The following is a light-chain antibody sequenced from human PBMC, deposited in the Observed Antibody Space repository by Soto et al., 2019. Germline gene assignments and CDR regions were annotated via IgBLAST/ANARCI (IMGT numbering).Light chain of an antibody. Sequence: EIMLTQSPVSLSLSPGDSATLSCRASQSVGGNVAWYQQIPGQPPKLLIFGASSRATGIADKFSGSGSGTDFTLTISRLEPADFALYYCQHYGAAPITFGQGTRLEI. CDR1: QSVGGN. V-gene: IGKV3-20*01. CDR3: QHYGAAPIT. J-gene: IGKJ5*01. CDR2: GAS.